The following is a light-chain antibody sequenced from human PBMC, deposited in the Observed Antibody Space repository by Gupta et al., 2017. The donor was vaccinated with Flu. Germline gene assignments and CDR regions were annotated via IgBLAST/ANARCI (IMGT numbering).Light chain of an antibody. CDR2: EVS. J-gene: IGLJ2*01. Sequence: QSALTQPASVSGPPGQSITISCTGPSSDVGGYNYVSWYQQHPGKAPKLMIYEVSNRPSGVSNRFSGSKSGTTASLTITGLQAEDEADYYCSSYTSSSTLVVFGGGTKLTVL. V-gene: IGLV2-14*01. CDR1: SSDVGGYNY. CDR3: SSYTSSSTLVV.